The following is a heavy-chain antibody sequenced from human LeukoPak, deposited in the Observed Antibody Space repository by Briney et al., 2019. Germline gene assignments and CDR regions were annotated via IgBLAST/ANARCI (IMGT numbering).Heavy chain of an antibody. V-gene: IGHV3-43D*03. Sequence: GGSLRLSCAAPGFTFDDYAMHWVRQAPGKGLEWVSLISWDGGSTYYADSVKGRFTISRDNSKNSLYLQMNSLRAEDTALYYCAKDAREDYYYYMDVWGKGTTVTVSS. CDR2: ISWDGGST. D-gene: IGHD1-26*01. CDR3: AKDAREDYYYYMDV. CDR1: GFTFDDYA. J-gene: IGHJ6*03.